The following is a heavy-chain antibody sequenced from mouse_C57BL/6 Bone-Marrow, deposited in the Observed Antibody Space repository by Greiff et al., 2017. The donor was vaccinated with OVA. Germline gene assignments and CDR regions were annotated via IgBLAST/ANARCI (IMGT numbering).Heavy chain of an antibody. CDR3: ARSSPIYYYGNYFDY. D-gene: IGHD1-1*01. V-gene: IGHV1-66*01. CDR2: IYPGSGNT. Sequence: VQLQQSGPELVKPGASVKISCKASGYSFTSYYIHWVKQRPGQGLEWIGWIYPGSGNTKYNEKFKGKATLTADTSSSTAYMQLSSLTSEDSAVYYCARSSPIYYYGNYFDYWGQGTTLTVSS. J-gene: IGHJ2*01. CDR1: GYSFTSYY.